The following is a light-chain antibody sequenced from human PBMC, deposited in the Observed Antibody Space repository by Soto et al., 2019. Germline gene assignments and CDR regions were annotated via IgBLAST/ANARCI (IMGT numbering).Light chain of an antibody. CDR1: QSISAW. J-gene: IGKJ1*01. CDR3: QQYNNYGSWT. V-gene: IGKV1-5*03. Sequence: DIQMTQSPSTLSASVGDTVTITCRASQSISAWLAWYQQKPGKAPKLLIYKASSLESGVPSRFSGSGSGTEFTLTISSLQPDDFATYYCQQYNNYGSWTFGQGNKVEIK. CDR2: KAS.